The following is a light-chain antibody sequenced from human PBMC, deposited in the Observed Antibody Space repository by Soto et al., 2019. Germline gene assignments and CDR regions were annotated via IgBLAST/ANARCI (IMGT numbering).Light chain of an antibody. V-gene: IGKV1-5*01. CDR1: QSISTW. Sequence: DIQMTQSPSTLSASVGDRVTINCRASQSISTWLAWYQQKPGKAPKLLIYDASTLQSGVPSRFSGSGSGTEFTLTISSLQPDDFATYYCQQYSSYRTFGQGTKVDIK. CDR3: QQYSSYRT. J-gene: IGKJ1*01. CDR2: DAS.